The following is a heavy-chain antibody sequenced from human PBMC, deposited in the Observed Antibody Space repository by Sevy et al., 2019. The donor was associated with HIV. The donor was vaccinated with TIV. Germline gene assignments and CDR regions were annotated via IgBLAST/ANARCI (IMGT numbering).Heavy chain of an antibody. CDR2: ISGSGGST. CDR3: AKDAYSSGWYPSDY. CDR1: GFTFSSYA. J-gene: IGHJ4*02. Sequence: GGSLRRSCAASGFTFSSYAMSWVRQAPGKGLEWVSAISGSGGSTYYADSVKGRFTISRDNSKNTLYLQINSLRAEDTAVYYCAKDAYSSGWYPSDYWGQGILVTVSS. V-gene: IGHV3-23*01. D-gene: IGHD6-19*01.